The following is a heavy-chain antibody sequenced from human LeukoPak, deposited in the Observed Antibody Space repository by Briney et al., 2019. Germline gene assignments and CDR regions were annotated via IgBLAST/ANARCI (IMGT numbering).Heavy chain of an antibody. V-gene: IGHV1-69*13. CDR1: GGTFSSYA. D-gene: IGHD3-10*01. CDR2: IIPIFGTA. CDR3: ARDGRFGELFDY. J-gene: IGHJ4*02. Sequence: SVKVSCKASGGTFSSYAISWVRQAPGQGLEWMGGIIPIFGTANYAQKFQGRVTITADESTSTAYMELSSLRSEDTAVYYCARDGRFGELFDYWGQGTLVTVSS.